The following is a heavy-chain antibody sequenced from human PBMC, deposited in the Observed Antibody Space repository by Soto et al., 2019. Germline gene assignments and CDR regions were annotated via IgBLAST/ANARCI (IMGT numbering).Heavy chain of an antibody. CDR1: GYTFTSYA. Sequence: ASVKVSCKASGYTFTSYAMHWVRQAPGQRLEWMGWINAGNGNTKYSQKFQGRVTITRDTSASTAYMELSSLRSEDTAVYYCATGSGYDIRRYSNWFDPWGQGTLVTVSS. CDR3: ATGSGYDIRRYSNWFDP. D-gene: IGHD3-22*01. V-gene: IGHV1-3*01. CDR2: INAGNGNT. J-gene: IGHJ5*02.